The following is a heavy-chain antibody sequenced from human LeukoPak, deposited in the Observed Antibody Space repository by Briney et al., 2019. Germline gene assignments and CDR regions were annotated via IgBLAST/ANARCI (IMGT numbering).Heavy chain of an antibody. CDR2: IWYDGSNK. CDR1: GFTFSSYG. D-gene: IGHD2/OR15-2a*01. V-gene: IGHV3-33*01. Sequence: GGSLRLSCAASGFTFSSYGMHWVRQAPGKGLEWVAVIWYDGSNKYYADSVKGRFTISRDNSKNTLYLQMNSLRAEDTAVYYCARDKAYYGAPLDLWGRGTLVTVSS. J-gene: IGHJ2*01. CDR3: ARDKAYYGAPLDL.